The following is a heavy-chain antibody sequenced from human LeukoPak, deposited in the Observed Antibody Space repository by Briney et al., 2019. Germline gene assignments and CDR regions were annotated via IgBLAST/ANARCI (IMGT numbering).Heavy chain of an antibody. CDR1: GGSFSGYY. J-gene: IGHJ4*02. Sequence: LSLTCAVYGGSFSGYYWSWIRQPPGKGLEWVSYISSSGSTIYYADSVKGRFTVSRDNAKNSLYPQMNSLRAEDTAVYYCARKAYGVTSDYWGQGTLVTVSS. CDR3: ARKAYGVTSDY. D-gene: IGHD2-21*02. CDR2: ISSSGSTI. V-gene: IGHV3-11*01.